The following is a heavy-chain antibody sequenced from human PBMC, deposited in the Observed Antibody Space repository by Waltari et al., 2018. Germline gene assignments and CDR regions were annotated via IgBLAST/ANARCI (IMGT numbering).Heavy chain of an antibody. CDR2: LFYGGRS. CDR1: GDSASSDTYS. V-gene: IGHV4-39*01. CDR3: ARLHDFSGGYRFDS. Sequence: QLQLQESGPGLVKPSETLSLTRVVSGDSASSDTYSWGWIRPPPGKTLEWIGSLFYGGRSYYNPSLRSRVTIYVDTSRNQLSLNLNSVTAADTAVYYCARLHDFSGGYRFDSWGQGTLVTVPS. D-gene: IGHD3-3*01. J-gene: IGHJ4*02.